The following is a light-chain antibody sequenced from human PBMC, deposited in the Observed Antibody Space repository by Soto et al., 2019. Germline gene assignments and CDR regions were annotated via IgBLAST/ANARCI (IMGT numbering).Light chain of an antibody. CDR3: QQYNSYS. V-gene: IGKV3-15*01. CDR2: GAS. CDR1: QSVSSGY. Sequence: ETVMTQSPATLSVSPGERATVSCRASQSVSSGYLVWYQQKPGQAPRLLIYGASTRATGIPDRFSGSGSGTEFTLTISSLQPDDFATYYCQQYNSYSFGQGTKVDIK. J-gene: IGKJ1*01.